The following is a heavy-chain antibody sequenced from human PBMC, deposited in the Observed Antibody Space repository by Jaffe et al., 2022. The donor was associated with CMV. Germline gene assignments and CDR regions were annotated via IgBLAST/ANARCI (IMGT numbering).Heavy chain of an antibody. CDR1: GFTFSSYA. Sequence: EVQLLESGGGLVQPGGSLRLSCAASGFTFSSYAMSWVRQAPGKGLEWVSAISGSGGSTYYADSVKGRFTISRDNSKNTLYLQMNSLRAEDTAVYYCATASLVVVPAASKTVTTYYFDYWGQGTLVTVSS. CDR2: ISGSGGST. V-gene: IGHV3-23*01. J-gene: IGHJ4*02. D-gene: IGHD2-2*01. CDR3: ATASLVVVPAASKTVTTYYFDY.